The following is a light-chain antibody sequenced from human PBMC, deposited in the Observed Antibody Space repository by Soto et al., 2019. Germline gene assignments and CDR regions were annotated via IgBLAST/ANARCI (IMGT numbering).Light chain of an antibody. CDR2: GAS. Sequence: VVMTQSPATLSVSPGGGATLSCRASQGVGSSLAWYQQKTGQVPRLLLYGASTRATGIPGRFSGGASGTEFTLTISSLQSEDSAVYYCQQYYTWPSFGGGTKVDI. CDR3: QQYYTWPS. CDR1: QGVGSS. V-gene: IGKV3-15*01. J-gene: IGKJ4*01.